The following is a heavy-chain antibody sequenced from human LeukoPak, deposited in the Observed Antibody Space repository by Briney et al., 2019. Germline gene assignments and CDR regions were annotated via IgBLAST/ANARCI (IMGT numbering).Heavy chain of an antibody. D-gene: IGHD3-10*01. V-gene: IGHV4-39*01. J-gene: IGHJ4*02. Sequence: PSETLSLTCTVSGGSISSSSYYWGWIRQPPGKGLEWIGSIYYSGSTYYNPSLKSRVTISVDTSKNQFSLKLSSVTAADTAVYYCARFAMVRGVMSPKMYYFDYWGQGTLVTVSS. CDR2: IYYSGST. CDR3: ARFAMVRGVMSPKMYYFDY. CDR1: GGSISSSSYY.